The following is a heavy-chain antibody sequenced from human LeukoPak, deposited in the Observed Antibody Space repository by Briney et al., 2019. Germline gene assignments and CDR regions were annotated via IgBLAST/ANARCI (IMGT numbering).Heavy chain of an antibody. Sequence: GGSLRLSCAASGFTFSSYWMHWVRQAPGKGRVWVSRINSDGSTTSYTDSVKGRFTISRDNAKNTLYLQMNSLRAEDTAVYYCARARIAAGLIDYWGRGTLVTVSS. CDR3: ARARIAAGLIDY. CDR1: GFTFSSYW. CDR2: INSDGSTT. D-gene: IGHD6-13*01. J-gene: IGHJ4*02. V-gene: IGHV3-74*01.